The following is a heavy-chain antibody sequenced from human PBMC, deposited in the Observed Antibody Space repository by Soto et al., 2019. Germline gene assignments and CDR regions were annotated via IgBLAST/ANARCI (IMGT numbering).Heavy chain of an antibody. J-gene: IGHJ4*02. Sequence: SVKVSCKASGFTFTSSAVQWVRQARGQRLEWIGWIVVGSGNTNYAQKFQERVTITRDMSASTAYMELSSLRSEDTAVYYCAAAQGTVTTLDYWGQGTLVTVSS. CDR2: IVVGSGNT. D-gene: IGHD4-17*01. CDR3: AAAQGTVTTLDY. CDR1: GFTFTSSA. V-gene: IGHV1-58*01.